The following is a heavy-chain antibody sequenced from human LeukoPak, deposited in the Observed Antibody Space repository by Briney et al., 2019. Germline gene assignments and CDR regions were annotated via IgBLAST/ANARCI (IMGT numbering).Heavy chain of an antibody. D-gene: IGHD5-24*01. CDR2: IYYSGST. Sequence: PSETLSLTCTVSGGSISSYYWSWIRQPPGKGREWIGYIYYSGSTNYNPSLKSRVTISVDTSKNQFSLKLSSVTAADTAVYYCARERRDGYNRAVDYWGQGTLVTVSS. CDR3: ARERRDGYNRAVDY. CDR1: GGSISSYY. J-gene: IGHJ4*02. V-gene: IGHV4-59*01.